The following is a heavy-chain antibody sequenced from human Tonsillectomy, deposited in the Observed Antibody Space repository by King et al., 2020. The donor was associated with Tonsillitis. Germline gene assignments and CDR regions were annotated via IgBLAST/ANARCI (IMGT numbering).Heavy chain of an antibody. CDR3: ARVQTDYYFDY. D-gene: IGHD2-21*02. CDR1: GFTFSSYA. CDR2: ISYDGSNK. J-gene: IGHJ4*02. V-gene: IGHV3-30-3*01. Sequence: VQRVESGGGVVQPGRSLRLSCAASGFTFSSYAMHWVRQAPGKGLEWVAVISYDGSNKYYADSVKGRFTISRDNSKNTLYLQMNSLRAEDTAVYYCARVQTDYYFDYWGQGTLVTVSS.